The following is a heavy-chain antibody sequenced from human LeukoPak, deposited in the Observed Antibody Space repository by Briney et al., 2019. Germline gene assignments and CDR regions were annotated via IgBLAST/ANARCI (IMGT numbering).Heavy chain of an antibody. J-gene: IGHJ4*02. CDR3: TTRGGESSPLRY. CDR1: GYTFTGYS. CDR2: INPSSGVT. V-gene: IGHV1-2*06. Sequence: GASVTVSCKASGYTFTGYSIQWVRQAPRQRLEWMGRINPSSGVTHYAQKFQDSVTLTRDTSISTAYLEVNTLRSDDTAVYYCTTRGGESSPLRYWGQGTLVTVSS. D-gene: IGHD3-10*01.